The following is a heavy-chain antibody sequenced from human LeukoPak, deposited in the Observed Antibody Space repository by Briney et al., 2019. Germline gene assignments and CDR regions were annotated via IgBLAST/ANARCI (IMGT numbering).Heavy chain of an antibody. Sequence: ASVKVSCKAPGYTFTSYGISWVRQAPGQGLEWMGWISAYNGNTNYAQKLQGRVTMTTDTSTSTAYMELRSLRSDDTAVYYCAREAVYCSGGSCDDAFDIWGQGTMVTVSS. V-gene: IGHV1-18*01. CDR1: GYTFTSYG. J-gene: IGHJ3*02. CDR2: ISAYNGNT. D-gene: IGHD2-15*01. CDR3: AREAVYCSGGSCDDAFDI.